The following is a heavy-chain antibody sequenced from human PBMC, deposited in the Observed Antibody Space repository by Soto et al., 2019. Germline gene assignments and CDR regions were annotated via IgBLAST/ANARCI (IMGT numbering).Heavy chain of an antibody. V-gene: IGHV4-4*02. CDR1: GGSISSSQW. J-gene: IGHJ4*02. Sequence: QVQLRESGPGLVKPSGTLSLTCAVSGGSISSSQWWSWVRQSPGKGLEWIGQIDHSGLTEYNPTLQRRVTLSVAKATRPFSLRLTLVTAADTAVYYCATPPVNCNLSMVYWGRGAVVTVSS. CDR2: IDHSGLT. CDR3: ATPPVNCNLSMVY. D-gene: IGHD1-1*01.